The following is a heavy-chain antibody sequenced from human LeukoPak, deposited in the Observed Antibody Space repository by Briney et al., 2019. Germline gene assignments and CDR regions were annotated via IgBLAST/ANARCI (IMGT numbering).Heavy chain of an antibody. CDR3: ARDPYYGGSWFDP. J-gene: IGHJ5*02. CDR1: GYTFTSYG. V-gene: IGHV1-18*01. CDR2: ISAYNGNT. Sequence: ASVKVSCKASGYTFTSYGISWVRQAPGQGLECMGWISAYNGNTNYAQKLQGRVTMTTDTSTSTAYMELRSLRSDDTAMYYCARDPYYGGSWFDPWGQGTLVTVSS. D-gene: IGHD3-16*01.